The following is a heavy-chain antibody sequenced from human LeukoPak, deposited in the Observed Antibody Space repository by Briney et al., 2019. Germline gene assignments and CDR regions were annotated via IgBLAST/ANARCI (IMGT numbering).Heavy chain of an antibody. Sequence: GGSLRLSCAASGFTVSSNYMSWVRQAPGKGLEWVSVIYSGGSTYYADSVKGRFTISRDNSKNTLYLQMSSLRAEDTAVYYCARGEQWLVHNYWGQGTLVTVSS. J-gene: IGHJ4*02. CDR3: ARGEQWLVHNY. CDR1: GFTVSSNY. D-gene: IGHD6-19*01. CDR2: IYSGGST. V-gene: IGHV3-53*01.